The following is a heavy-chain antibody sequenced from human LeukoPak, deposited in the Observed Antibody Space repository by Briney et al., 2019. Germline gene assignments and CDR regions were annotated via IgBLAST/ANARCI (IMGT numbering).Heavy chain of an antibody. Sequence: SETLSLTCTVSGGSISSYYWSWTRQPPGKGLEWIGYIYYSGSTNYSPSLKSRATISVDTSKNQFSLKLSSVTATDTAVYYCAASARLVLQESVYWGQGTLVTVSS. D-gene: IGHD6-19*01. CDR3: AASARLVLQESVY. CDR2: IYYSGST. J-gene: IGHJ4*02. V-gene: IGHV4-59*08. CDR1: GGSISSYY.